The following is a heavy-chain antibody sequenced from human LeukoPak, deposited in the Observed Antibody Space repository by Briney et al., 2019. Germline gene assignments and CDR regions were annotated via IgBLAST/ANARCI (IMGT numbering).Heavy chain of an antibody. CDR3: AKDLYSSVPSVY. V-gene: IGHV3-23*01. CDR1: GGSISSSSYY. D-gene: IGHD6-19*01. CDR2: ISGSGDTT. J-gene: IGHJ4*02. Sequence: ETLSLTCTVSGGSISSSSYYWGWIRQPPGKGLEWVSAISGSGDTTYYADSVKGRFTISRDNSKNTLYLQMNSLRAEDTAVYYCAKDLYSSVPSVYWGQGTLVTVSS.